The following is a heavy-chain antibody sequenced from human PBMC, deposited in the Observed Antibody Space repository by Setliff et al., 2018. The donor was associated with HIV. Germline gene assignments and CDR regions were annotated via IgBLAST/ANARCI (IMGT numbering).Heavy chain of an antibody. CDR3: ARANSLLQYNEGWSPENPFNI. D-gene: IGHD1-20*01. V-gene: IGHV1-18*01. Sequence: ASVKVSCKASGYNFNTYGVSWVRQAPGQGPEWMGWISGFNAKTLYAPKFQDRVTLATDTSTTTAHMELRSLRIDDTAIYYCARANSLLQYNEGWSPENPFNIWGQGTLVPVSS. J-gene: IGHJ4*03. CDR1: GYNFNTYG. CDR2: ISGFNAKT.